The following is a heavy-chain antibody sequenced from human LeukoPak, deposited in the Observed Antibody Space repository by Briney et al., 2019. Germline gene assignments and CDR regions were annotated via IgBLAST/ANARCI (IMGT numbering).Heavy chain of an antibody. D-gene: IGHD1-26*01. V-gene: IGHV3-7*01. Sequence: GGSLRLSCAASGFTFSSYWMSWVRQAPGKGLEWVANIKHDGTEKYYVDSVKGRFTISRDNAKNSLYLQMNSLRAEDTAVYYCARGWVGATLNYFDYWGQGTLVTVSS. J-gene: IGHJ4*02. CDR2: IKHDGTEK. CDR3: ARGWVGATLNYFDY. CDR1: GFTFSSYW.